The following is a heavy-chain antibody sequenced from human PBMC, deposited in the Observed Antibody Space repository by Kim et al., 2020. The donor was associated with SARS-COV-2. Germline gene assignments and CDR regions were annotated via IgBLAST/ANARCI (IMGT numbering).Heavy chain of an antibody. CDR1: GYNFIGHS. CDR2: INTNTVNP. D-gene: IGHD4-17*01. V-gene: IGHV7-4-1*02. Sequence: ASVKVSCKASGYNFIGHSINWVRQAPGHALQWMGWINTNTVNPTYAQDFTGRFVFSLDTSVSTAYLHINSLKAEDTAIYYCARDDAYGEYRIWGQGTLVTVSS. J-gene: IGHJ4*02. CDR3: ARDDAYGEYRI.